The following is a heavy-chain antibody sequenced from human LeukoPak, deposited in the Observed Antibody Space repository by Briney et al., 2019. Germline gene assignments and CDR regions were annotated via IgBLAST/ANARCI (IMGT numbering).Heavy chain of an antibody. V-gene: IGHV5-51*01. CDR1: GYSFTSYW. CDR3: ARHGDVFGGSSGTVDY. D-gene: IGHD6-19*01. J-gene: IGHJ4*02. CDR2: IYPGDSDT. Sequence: GESLKISCKGSGYSFTSYWIGWVRQMPGKGLEWMGIIYPGDSDTRYSPSFQGQVTISADKSISTAYLQWSSLKASDTAMYYCARHGDVFGGSSGTVDYWGQGTLVTVSS.